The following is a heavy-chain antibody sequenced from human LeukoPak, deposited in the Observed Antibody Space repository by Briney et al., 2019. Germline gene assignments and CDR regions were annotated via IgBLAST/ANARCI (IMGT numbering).Heavy chain of an antibody. D-gene: IGHD3-10*01. CDR3: AKDHYYGSVWFYGAFDI. V-gene: IGHV3-23*01. J-gene: IGHJ3*02. Sequence: PGGSLRLSCAASGFTFSSYAMSWVRQAPGKGLEWVSAISGSGGSTYYADSVKGRFTISRDNSKNTLYLQMNSLRAEDTAVYYCAKDHYYGSVWFYGAFDIWGQGTMVTVSS. CDR1: GFTFSSYA. CDR2: ISGSGGST.